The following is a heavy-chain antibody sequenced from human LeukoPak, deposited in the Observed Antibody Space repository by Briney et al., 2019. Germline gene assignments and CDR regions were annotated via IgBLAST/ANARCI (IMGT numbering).Heavy chain of an antibody. J-gene: IGHJ6*03. V-gene: IGHV4-4*02. CDR3: ARMSVFWSGYYYYYMDV. CDR2: IYHSGST. CDR1: GGSISSSNW. Sequence: SGTLSLTCAVSGGSISSSNWWSWVRPPPGKGLEWIGEIYHSGSTNYNPSLKSRVTISVDKSKNQFSLKLSSVTAADTAVYYCARMSVFWSGYYYYYMDVWGKGTTVTVSS. D-gene: IGHD3-3*01.